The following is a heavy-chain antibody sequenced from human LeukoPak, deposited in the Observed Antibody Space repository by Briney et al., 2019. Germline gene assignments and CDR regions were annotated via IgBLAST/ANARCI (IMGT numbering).Heavy chain of an antibody. CDR3: AKIAVAGYYYYYGMDV. CDR2: ISGSGGRT. D-gene: IGHD6-19*01. Sequence: GGSLRLSCAASGFTFSSYAMSWGRQAPGKGPEWVSAISGSGGRTYYADSVNGRFTISRDNSKNTLYLQMNSLRAEDTAVYYCAKIAVAGYYYYYGMDVWGQGTTVTVSS. V-gene: IGHV3-23*01. CDR1: GFTFSSYA. J-gene: IGHJ6*02.